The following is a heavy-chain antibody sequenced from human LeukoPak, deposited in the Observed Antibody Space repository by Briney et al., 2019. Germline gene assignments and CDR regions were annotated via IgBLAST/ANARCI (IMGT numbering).Heavy chain of an antibody. D-gene: IGHD3-10*01. Sequence: SVKVSCKASGGTFSSYAISWVRQAPGQGLEWMGGIIPIFGTANYAQKFQGRDTITADESTSTAYMELSSLRSEDTAVYYCAQQITIGMDVWGQGTTVTVSS. J-gene: IGHJ6*02. CDR1: GGTFSSYA. V-gene: IGHV1-69*13. CDR3: AQQITIGMDV. CDR2: IIPIFGTA.